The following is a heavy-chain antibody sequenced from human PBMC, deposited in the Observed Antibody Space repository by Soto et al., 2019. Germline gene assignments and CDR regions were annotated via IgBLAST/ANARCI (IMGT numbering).Heavy chain of an antibody. Sequence: EVQLVESGGGLIQPGGSLRLSCAVSGFTVSNNYMSWVRQAPGKGLEGVSVIYSGGYTAYGDSVKGRFTISRDNSKNTLYPKKNRRGADDTAVYYGAPQAGGGGYWGQGTLVTVSS. J-gene: IGHJ4*02. CDR1: GFTVSNNY. CDR3: APQAGGGGY. V-gene: IGHV3-53*01. D-gene: IGHD3-10*01. CDR2: IYSGGYT.